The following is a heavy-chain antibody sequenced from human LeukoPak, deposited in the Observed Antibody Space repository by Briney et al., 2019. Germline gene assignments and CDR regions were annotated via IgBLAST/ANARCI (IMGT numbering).Heavy chain of an antibody. J-gene: IGHJ4*02. CDR3: AREYHGGNPG. V-gene: IGHV3-74*01. D-gene: IGHD4-23*01. Sequence: PGGSLRLSCAASGFTFSSYWMHWVRQAPGKGLVWVSRINSDGSTASYADSVKGRFTISRANATNTLYLQMSSLRAEDTAVYYCAREYHGGNPGWGQGTLVTVSS. CDR2: INSDGSTA. CDR1: GFTFSSYW.